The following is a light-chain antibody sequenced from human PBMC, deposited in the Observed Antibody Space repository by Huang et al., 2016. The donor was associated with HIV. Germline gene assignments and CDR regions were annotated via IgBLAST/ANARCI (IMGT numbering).Light chain of an antibody. Sequence: IVLTQSPDTLSLSPGERATLSCRASQTVTNNYLAWYQQRPGQAPRPLIYGASTRATGRPDRFSGSGSGTDFTLTISRLEPKDFVVYYCQQFGSSPPYSFGQGTKLEIK. J-gene: IGKJ2*03. CDR3: QQFGSSPPYS. CDR1: QTVTNNY. V-gene: IGKV3-20*01. CDR2: GAS.